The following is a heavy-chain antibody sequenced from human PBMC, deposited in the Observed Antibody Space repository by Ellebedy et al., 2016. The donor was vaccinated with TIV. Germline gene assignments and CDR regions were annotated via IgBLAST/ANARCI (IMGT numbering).Heavy chain of an antibody. Sequence: PGGSLRLSCAASGFTFSSYAMHWVRQAPGKGLEWVAVLWYDGSNEYYADSVKGRFTISRDNSKNTLYLQMNRLRAEDTAVYYCARDLEYSSSWTDYWGQGALVIVSS. J-gene: IGHJ4*02. CDR1: GFTFSSYA. D-gene: IGHD6-13*01. V-gene: IGHV3-33*01. CDR3: ARDLEYSSSWTDY. CDR2: LWYDGSNE.